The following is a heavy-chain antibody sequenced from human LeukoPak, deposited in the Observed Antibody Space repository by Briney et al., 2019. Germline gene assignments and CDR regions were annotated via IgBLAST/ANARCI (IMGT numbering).Heavy chain of an antibody. CDR3: AKTHASYYYGSGSYRLDAFDI. D-gene: IGHD3-10*01. J-gene: IGHJ3*02. CDR2: ISGGGGST. V-gene: IGHV3-23*01. Sequence: GGSLRLSCAASGFTFSSYAMSWVRQAPGKGLEWVSAISGGGGSTYYADSVKGRFTISRDNSKNTLYLQMNSLRAEDTAVYYCAKTHASYYYGSGSYRLDAFDIWGQGTMVTVSS. CDR1: GFTFSSYA.